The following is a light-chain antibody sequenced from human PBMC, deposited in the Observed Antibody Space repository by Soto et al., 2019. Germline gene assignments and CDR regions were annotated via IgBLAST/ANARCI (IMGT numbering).Light chain of an antibody. J-gene: IGKJ4*01. V-gene: IGKV3D-20*02. Sequence: EIVLTQSPGTLSLSPGERATLSCRASQSVSSSNLAWYQQKPGQPPRLLIYGASSRATGVPDRFSGSGSGTDFTLTISSLEPEDFAVYYCQQRINWPLTFGGGTKVDNK. CDR2: GAS. CDR1: QSVSSSN. CDR3: QQRINWPLT.